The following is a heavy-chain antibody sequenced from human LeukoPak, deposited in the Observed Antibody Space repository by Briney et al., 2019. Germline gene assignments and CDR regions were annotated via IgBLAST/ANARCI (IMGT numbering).Heavy chain of an antibody. CDR1: GYTFTGYY. J-gene: IGHJ6*03. V-gene: IGHV1-2*02. D-gene: IGHD6-19*01. Sequence: GASVKVSCKASGYTFTGYYMHWVRQAPGQGLEWMGWINPNSGGTNYAQKFQGRVTMTRDMSTSTVYMELSSLRSEDTAVYYCARGYSSGWYSGFYYYYMDVWGKGTTVTVSS. CDR2: INPNSGGT. CDR3: ARGYSSGWYSGFYYYYMDV.